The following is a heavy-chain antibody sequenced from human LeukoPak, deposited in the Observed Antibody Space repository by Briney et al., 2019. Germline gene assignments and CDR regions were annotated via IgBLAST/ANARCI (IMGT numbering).Heavy chain of an antibody. CDR1: GYTFTAYS. Sequence: ASVKVSCKATGYTFTAYSVHWVRQAPGQGLEWMGWINPNSGGTNYAQQFQGRITMTTDRSLSTVYMEMSRLRSDDTAVYYCARGCGSGSYCPYYYYYMDVWGKGTTVTISS. V-gene: IGHV1-2*02. CDR3: ARGCGSGSYCPYYYYYMDV. CDR2: INPNSGGT. D-gene: IGHD3-10*01. J-gene: IGHJ6*03.